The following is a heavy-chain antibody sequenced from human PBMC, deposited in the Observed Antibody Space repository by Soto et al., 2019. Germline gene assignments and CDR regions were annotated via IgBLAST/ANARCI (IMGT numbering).Heavy chain of an antibody. D-gene: IGHD3-22*01. Sequence: GASVKVSCKASGYTFTSYGISWVRQAPGQGLEWMGWISAYNGNTNYAQKLQGRVTMTTDTSTSTAYMELRSLRSDDTAVYYCARDIGSITMIVVVHNFDYWGQGTLVTVSS. CDR3: ARDIGSITMIVVVHNFDY. V-gene: IGHV1-18*04. CDR2: ISAYNGNT. CDR1: GYTFTSYG. J-gene: IGHJ4*02.